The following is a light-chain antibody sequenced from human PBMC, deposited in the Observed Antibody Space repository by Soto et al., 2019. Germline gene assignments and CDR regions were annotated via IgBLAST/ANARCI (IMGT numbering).Light chain of an antibody. V-gene: IGLV2-8*01. CDR3: SSYAGSNNYV. CDR1: SSDVGGYNY. J-gene: IGLJ1*01. Sequence: QSVLTQPRSASGSPGHSVTTSCTGTSSDVGGYNYVSWYQQHPGKAPKLMISEVTKRPSGVPDRFSGSKSGNTASLTVSGLQDEDEADYYCSSYAGSNNYVFGSGTKSPS. CDR2: EVT.